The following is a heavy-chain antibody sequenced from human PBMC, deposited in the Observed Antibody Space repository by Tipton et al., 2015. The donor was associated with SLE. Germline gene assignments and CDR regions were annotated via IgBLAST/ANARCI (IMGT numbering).Heavy chain of an antibody. CDR1: GGPFSGYY. J-gene: IGHJ4*02. CDR2: INHSGST. CDR3: ARFYRGGWYYFDY. Sequence: TLSLTCAVYGGPFSGYYWSWIRQPPGKGLEWIGEINHSGSTNYNPSLKSRVTISVDTSKNQFSLKLSSVTAADTAVYYCARFYRGGWYYFDYWGQGTLVTVSS. D-gene: IGHD6-19*01. V-gene: IGHV4-34*01.